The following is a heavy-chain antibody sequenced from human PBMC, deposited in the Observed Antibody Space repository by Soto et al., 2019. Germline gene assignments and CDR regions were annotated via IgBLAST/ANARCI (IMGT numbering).Heavy chain of an antibody. V-gene: IGHV5-51*01. CDR1: GYSFTSYW. Sequence: GESLKISCKGSGYSFTSYWIGWVRQMPGKGLEWMGIIYPGDSDTRYSPSFQGQVTISAEKSISTAYLQWSSLKASDTAMYYCARHGYCTNGVCSGIAAFDIWGQGTMVTVSS. CDR2: IYPGDSDT. CDR3: ARHGYCTNGVCSGIAAFDI. D-gene: IGHD2-8*01. J-gene: IGHJ3*02.